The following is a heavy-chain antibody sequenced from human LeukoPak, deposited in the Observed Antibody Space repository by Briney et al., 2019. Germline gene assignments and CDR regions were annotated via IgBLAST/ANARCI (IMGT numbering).Heavy chain of an antibody. CDR1: GGSFSGYY. D-gene: IGHD6-19*01. Sequence: SETLSLTCAVYGGSFSGYYWSWIRQPPGKGLEWIGEINHSGSTNCNPSLKSRVTISVDTSKNQFSLKLSSVTAADTAVYYCARGRRIAVAGRGYAFDIWGQGTMVTVSS. CDR3: ARGRRIAVAGRGYAFDI. V-gene: IGHV4-34*01. J-gene: IGHJ3*02. CDR2: INHSGST.